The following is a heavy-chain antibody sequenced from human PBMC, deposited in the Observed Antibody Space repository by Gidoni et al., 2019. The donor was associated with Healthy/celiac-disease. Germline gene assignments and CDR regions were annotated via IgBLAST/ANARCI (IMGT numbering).Heavy chain of an antibody. CDR1: GFPLSTCGVG. CDR3: AHIWLRSPHYCSSTSCYTPFDY. D-gene: IGHD2-2*02. CDR2: IYWDGDK. J-gene: IGHJ4*02. Sequence: QITSKESGPTLVKPPQTLTLTCTFSGFPLSTCGVGAGWIRQPPGKALEWLALIYWDGDKRYSPSLKSRLTITKDTSKNQVVLTMTNMNPVDTATYYCAHIWLRSPHYCSSTSCYTPFDYWGQGTLVTVSS. V-gene: IGHV2-5*02.